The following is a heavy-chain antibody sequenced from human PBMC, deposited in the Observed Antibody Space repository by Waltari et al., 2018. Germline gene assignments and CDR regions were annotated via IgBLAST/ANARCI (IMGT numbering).Heavy chain of an antibody. CDR2: INPNSGGT. CDR3: ARGLAVAGYNWFDP. D-gene: IGHD6-19*01. Sequence: QVQLVQSGAEVKKPGASVKVSCKASGYTFTGYFIHWVRQAPGQGLKWMGWINPNSGGTNYAQKFQGRVTMTRDTSISTAYMELSRLRSDDTAVYYCARGLAVAGYNWFDPWGQGTLVTVSS. J-gene: IGHJ5*02. V-gene: IGHV1-2*02. CDR1: GYTFTGYF.